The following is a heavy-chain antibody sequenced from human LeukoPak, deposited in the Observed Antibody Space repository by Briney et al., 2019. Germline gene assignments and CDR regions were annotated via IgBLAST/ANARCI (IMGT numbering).Heavy chain of an antibody. CDR1: GGSFSGYY. CDR2: INHSGST. CDR3: ARAPLWFGELFGNYFDY. V-gene: IGHV4-34*01. D-gene: IGHD3-10*01. Sequence: SETLSLTCAVYGGSFSGYYWSWIRQPSGKGLEWIGEINHSGSTNYNPSLKSRVTISVDTSKNQFSLKLSSVTAADTVVYYCARAPLWFGELFGNYFDYWGQGTLVTVSS. J-gene: IGHJ4*02.